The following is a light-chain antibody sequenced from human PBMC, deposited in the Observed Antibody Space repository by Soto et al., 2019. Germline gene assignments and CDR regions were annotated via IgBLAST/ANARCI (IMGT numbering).Light chain of an antibody. V-gene: IGKV1-5*03. CDR1: QGISSW. J-gene: IGKJ1*01. CDR2: KAS. CDR3: QQHTT. Sequence: DIQMTQSPSTLSASVGDRVTITCRGSQGISSWLAWYQQKPGKAPRLLIYKASSLASGVPSRFSGSGSGTEFTLPISSLQPADVATYHCQQHTTFGQGTKVEI.